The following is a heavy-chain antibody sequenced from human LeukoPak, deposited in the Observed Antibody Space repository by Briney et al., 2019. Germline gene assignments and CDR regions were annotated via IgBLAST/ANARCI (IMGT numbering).Heavy chain of an antibody. CDR2: ISSSSSYI. J-gene: IGHJ4*02. CDR3: ARAVFRIVGAPDY. V-gene: IGHV3-21*01. Sequence: GGSLRLSCAASGFTFSSYSMNWVRQAPGKGLEWVSSISSSSSYIYYADSVKGRFTISRDNAKNSLYLQMNSLRAEDTAVYYCARAVFRIVGAPDYWGQGTLVTVSS. CDR1: GFTFSSYS. D-gene: IGHD1-26*01.